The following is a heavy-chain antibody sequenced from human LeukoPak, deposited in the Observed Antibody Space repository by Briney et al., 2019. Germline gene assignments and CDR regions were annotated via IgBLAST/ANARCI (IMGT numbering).Heavy chain of an antibody. V-gene: IGHV4-34*01. CDR1: GGSFSGYY. J-gene: IGHJ5*02. CDR3: ARDATYPPKGFDP. Sequence: KPSETLSLTCAVYGGSFSGYYWSWIRQPPGKGLERIGEINHSGSTNYNPSLKSRVTISVDTSKNHFSLKLSSVTAADTAVYYCARDATYPPKGFDPWGQGTLVTVSS. CDR2: INHSGST.